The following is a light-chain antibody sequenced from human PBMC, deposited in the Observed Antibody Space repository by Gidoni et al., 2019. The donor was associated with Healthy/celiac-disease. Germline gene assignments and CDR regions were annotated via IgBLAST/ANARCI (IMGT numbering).Light chain of an antibody. J-gene: IGLJ2*01. CDR2: QDS. CDR1: KLGAKY. CDR3: QAWDSSVV. V-gene: IGLV3-1*01. Sequence: SYELTQPPSVSGSPGQTASITCSGDKLGAKYACWSQQKPGQSPVLVIYQDSKRPSGIPERFSGSNSGNTATLTISGTQAMDESDYYCQAWDSSVVFGGGTKLTVL.